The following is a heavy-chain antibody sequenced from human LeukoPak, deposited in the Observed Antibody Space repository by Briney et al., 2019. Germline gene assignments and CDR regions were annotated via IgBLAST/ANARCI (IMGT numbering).Heavy chain of an antibody. CDR3: AKEPLEYTSGWYFYD. CDR1: GFTFSSYG. V-gene: IGHV3-30*18. D-gene: IGHD6-19*01. Sequence: GWSLRLSCAASGFTFSSYGMHWVRQAPGKGVEWLGVFAHDGSMKYYAHSVKGRLTLSRDNPKNTLHLQINSLRDDDTAVYYCAKEPLEYTSGWYFYDWGQGTLVTVSS. CDR2: FAHDGSMK. J-gene: IGHJ4*02.